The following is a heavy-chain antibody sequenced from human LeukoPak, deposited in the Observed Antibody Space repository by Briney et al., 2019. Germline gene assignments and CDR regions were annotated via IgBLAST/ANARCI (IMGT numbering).Heavy chain of an antibody. D-gene: IGHD3-10*01. Sequence: GASVKVSCKASGYTFTGYYIHWVRQAPGQGLEWMGWINPTSGGTTYTQRFQGRVTMTRDTSISTVYMDLTRLRYDDTAVYYCAGSFYASGSSPNWFDPWGQGTLVTVSS. J-gene: IGHJ5*02. CDR1: GYTFTGYY. CDR3: AGSFYASGSSPNWFDP. V-gene: IGHV1-2*02. CDR2: INPTSGGT.